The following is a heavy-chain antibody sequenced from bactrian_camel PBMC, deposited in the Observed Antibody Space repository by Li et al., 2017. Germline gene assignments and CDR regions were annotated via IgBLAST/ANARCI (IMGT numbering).Heavy chain of an antibody. D-gene: IGHD7*01. V-gene: IGHV3S53*01. Sequence: HVQLVESGGGSVQPGGSLRLSCAISGNTYSLNCLGWFRQAPGMEREQVAVFRYTFGRTTYYADSVKGRFTISRDDARNTVYLQMNNLKPEDTAMYYCAADRWTCSRLVPVVTVGTDLTGQGTQVTVS. CDR1: GNTYSLNC. CDR2: FRYTFGRTT. J-gene: IGHJ4*01.